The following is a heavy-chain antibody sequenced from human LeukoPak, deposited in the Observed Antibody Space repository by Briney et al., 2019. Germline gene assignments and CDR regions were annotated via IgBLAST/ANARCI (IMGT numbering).Heavy chain of an antibody. J-gene: IGHJ4*02. Sequence: GGSLRLSCAASGFTFSDYYMRWLRQAAGRGREWVSYISSSGSTIYYADSGKGRFTISRDNAKTSLYLQMNSLRAEDTAVYYCARDWGDITKRHFDYWGQGTLVTVSS. CDR2: ISSSGSTI. D-gene: IGHD3-10*01. CDR3: ARDWGDITKRHFDY. V-gene: IGHV3-11*04. CDR1: GFTFSDYY.